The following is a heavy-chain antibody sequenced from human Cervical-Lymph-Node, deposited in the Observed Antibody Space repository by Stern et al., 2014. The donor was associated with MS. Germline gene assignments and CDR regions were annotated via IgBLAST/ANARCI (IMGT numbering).Heavy chain of an antibody. CDR2: INPNSGGT. CDR1: GYTFTGYY. D-gene: IGHD3-16*01. CDR3: ARVGLPGGRKAGLDP. V-gene: IGHV1-2*02. Sequence: QMQLVQYGAEVKKPGASVKVSCKASGYTFTGYYMHWVRQAPGQGLEWMGWINPNSGGTNYAQKFQGRVTMTRDTSISTAYMELSRLRSDDTAVYYCARVGLPGGRKAGLDPWGQGTLVTVSS. J-gene: IGHJ5*02.